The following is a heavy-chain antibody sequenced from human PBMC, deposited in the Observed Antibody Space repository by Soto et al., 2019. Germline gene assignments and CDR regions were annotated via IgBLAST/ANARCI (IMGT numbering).Heavy chain of an antibody. CDR3: ARGLRKPLWPSVCDY. CDR2: INHSGST. CDR1: GGSFSGYY. J-gene: IGHJ4*02. Sequence: SETLSLTCAVYGGSFSGYYWSWIRQPPGKGLEWIGEINHSGSTNYNPSLKSRVTISVDTSKNQFSLKLSSVTAADTAVYYCARGLRKPLWPSVCDYWGQGTLVTVSS. V-gene: IGHV4-34*01. D-gene: IGHD5-18*01.